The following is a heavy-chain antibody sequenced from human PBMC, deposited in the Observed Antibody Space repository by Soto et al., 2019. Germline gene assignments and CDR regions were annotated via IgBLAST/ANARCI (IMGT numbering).Heavy chain of an antibody. J-gene: IGHJ6*02. CDR1: GFTFSDYY. CDR3: ASDFWGVVVPQFYGIDV. CDR2: ISSSGSTI. D-gene: IGHD3-22*01. V-gene: IGHV3-11*01. Sequence: GGSLRLSCAASGFTFSDYYMSWIRQAPGKGLEWVLYISSSGSTIYYADYVKGRFTISRDNAKNSLYLQMNSLRAEDTAVYYCASDFWGVVVPQFYGIDVWCQGTTVTVS.